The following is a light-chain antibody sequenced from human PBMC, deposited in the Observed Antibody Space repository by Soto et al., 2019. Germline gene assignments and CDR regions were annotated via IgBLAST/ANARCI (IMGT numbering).Light chain of an antibody. CDR3: MQALQKGFT. CDR1: QSLLHSNGYNY. CDR2: LGS. J-gene: IGKJ3*01. Sequence: DIVMTQSPLSLPVTPGEPASISCRSSQSLLHSNGYNYLDWYLQKPGQSPQLLIYLGSNRASGVPDRLSGSVSGTDFTLKISRVEAVYVGVYYCMQALQKGFTVGPGTKVDIK. V-gene: IGKV2-28*01.